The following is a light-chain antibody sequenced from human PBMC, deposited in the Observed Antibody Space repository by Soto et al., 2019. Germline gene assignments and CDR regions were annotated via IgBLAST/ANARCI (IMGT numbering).Light chain of an antibody. CDR3: QRYGSSPLIT. V-gene: IGKV3-20*01. CDR1: QSVSSSS. CDR2: GTS. Sequence: ETVLTQSPGTLSLSPGERATLSCMASQSVSSSSLAWYQQRPGQAPRLLIYGTSSRATGIPDTFSGSGSGTDFTLTISRLEPEDFAVYFCQRYGSSPLITFGQGTRLEIK. J-gene: IGKJ5*01.